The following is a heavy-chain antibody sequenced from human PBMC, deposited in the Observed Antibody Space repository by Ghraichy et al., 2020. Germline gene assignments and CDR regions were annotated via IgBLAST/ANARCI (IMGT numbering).Heavy chain of an antibody. J-gene: IGHJ4*02. CDR3: ARMGEYSSSYHF. Sequence: ASVKVSCKASGYTFTNYVISWVRQAPGQGLEWMGWISAYNGDTNYAQKLQGRVTMTTDTSTSTAYMELGSLRSDDTAVYYCARMGEYSSSYHFWGQGTLVTVSS. D-gene: IGHD6-6*01. CDR2: ISAYNGDT. V-gene: IGHV1-18*04. CDR1: GYTFTNYV.